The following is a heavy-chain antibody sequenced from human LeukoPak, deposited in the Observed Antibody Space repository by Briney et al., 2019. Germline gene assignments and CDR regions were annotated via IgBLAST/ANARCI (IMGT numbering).Heavy chain of an antibody. Sequence: SETLSLTCAVYGGSFSGYYWSWIRQPPGKGLEWIGEINHSGSTNYNPSLKSRVTISVDTSKNQFSLKLSSVTAADTAVYYCARGRGALGFLEWLLPYYFDYWGQGTLVTVSS. D-gene: IGHD3-3*01. CDR2: INHSGST. V-gene: IGHV4-34*01. CDR1: GGSFSGYY. CDR3: ARGRGALGFLEWLLPYYFDY. J-gene: IGHJ4*02.